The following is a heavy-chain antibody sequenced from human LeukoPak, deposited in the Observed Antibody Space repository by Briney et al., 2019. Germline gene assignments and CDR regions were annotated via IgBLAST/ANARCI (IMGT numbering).Heavy chain of an antibody. CDR3: ARDFRVGATKLDYFDY. D-gene: IGHD1-26*01. Sequence: VASVKVSCKASGYTFTSYGINWVRQAPGQGLEWMGIINPSGGSTSYAQKFQGRVTMTRDMSTSTVYMELSSLRSEDTAVYYCARDFRVGATKLDYFDYWGQGALVSVAS. V-gene: IGHV1-46*01. J-gene: IGHJ4*02. CDR1: GYTFTSYG. CDR2: INPSGGST.